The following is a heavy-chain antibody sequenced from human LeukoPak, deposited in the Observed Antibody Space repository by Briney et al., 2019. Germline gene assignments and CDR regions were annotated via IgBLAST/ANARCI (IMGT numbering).Heavy chain of an antibody. V-gene: IGHV3-23*01. J-gene: IGHJ4*02. CDR3: AKGRGYCTGGSCYSDY. CDR1: GFTFSNYW. D-gene: IGHD2-15*01. CDR2: ISGSDGST. Sequence: PGGSLRLSCAASGFTFSNYWMHWVRQAPGKGLEWVSTISGSDGSTYYADSVKGRFTISRDNSKNTLYLQMNSLRVEDTAIYYCAKGRGYCTGGSCYSDYWGQGTLVTVSS.